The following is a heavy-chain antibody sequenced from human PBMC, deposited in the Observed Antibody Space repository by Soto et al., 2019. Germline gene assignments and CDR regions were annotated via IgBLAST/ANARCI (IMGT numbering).Heavy chain of an antibody. Sequence: ASVKVSCKASGYTFTGYYMHWVRQAPGQGLEWMGWINPNSGGTNYAQKFQGRVTMTRDTSISTAYMELSRLRSDDTAVYYCARESAYCGGDCYSGGYYYYYYGMDVWGQGTTVTVSS. CDR1: GYTFTGYY. J-gene: IGHJ6*02. CDR2: INPNSGGT. CDR3: ARESAYCGGDCYSGGYYYYYYGMDV. D-gene: IGHD2-21*02. V-gene: IGHV1-2*02.